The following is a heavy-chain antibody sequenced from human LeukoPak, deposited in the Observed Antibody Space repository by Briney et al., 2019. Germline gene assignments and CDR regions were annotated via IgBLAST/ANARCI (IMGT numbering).Heavy chain of an antibody. CDR1: GYTFTSYD. J-gene: IGHJ4*02. CDR2: MNPNSGNT. CDR3: ARDSGPKSDYSGDY. Sequence: ASVKVSCKASGYTFTSYDINWVRQATGQGLEWMGWMNPNSGNTGYAQEFQGRVTMTRNTSISTAYMELSSLRSEDTAVYYCARDSGPKSDYSGDYWGQGTLVTVSS. V-gene: IGHV1-8*01. D-gene: IGHD3-10*01.